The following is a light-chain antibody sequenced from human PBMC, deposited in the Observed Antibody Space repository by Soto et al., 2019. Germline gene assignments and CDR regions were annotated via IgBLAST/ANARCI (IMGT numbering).Light chain of an antibody. CDR3: QQSYTTLFT. CDR2: AAS. CDR1: QSISNY. V-gene: IGKV1-39*01. Sequence: DIQMTQSPSSLSASVGDRVTITCRASQSISNYLNWYQQKPRKAPKLLIYAASSLQSGVRSRFIGSRSSTSFSRNISSLQTEDFATYDCQQSYTTLFTFGPGTYVDIK. J-gene: IGKJ3*01.